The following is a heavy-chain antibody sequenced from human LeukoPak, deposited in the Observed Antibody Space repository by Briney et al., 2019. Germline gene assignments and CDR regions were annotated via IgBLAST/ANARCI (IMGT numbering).Heavy chain of an antibody. V-gene: IGHV3-9*03. CDR2: ISWNSGSI. CDR1: GFTFDDYA. Sequence: PGRSLRLSCAASGFTFDDYAMHWVRQAPGKGLEWVSGISWNSGSIGYADSVKGRFTISRDNAKNSLYLQMNSLRAEDMALYYCAKGGLGSSGPLGYWGQGTLVTVSS. CDR3: AKGGLGSSGPLGY. J-gene: IGHJ4*02. D-gene: IGHD2-21*01.